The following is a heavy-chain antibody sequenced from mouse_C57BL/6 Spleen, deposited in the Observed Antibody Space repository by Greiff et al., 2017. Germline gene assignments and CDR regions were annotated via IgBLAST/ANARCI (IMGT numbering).Heavy chain of an antibody. CDR1: GYSITSGYY. J-gene: IGHJ4*01. CDR2: ISYDGSN. CDR3: ASHYDYDYYAMDY. V-gene: IGHV3-6*01. D-gene: IGHD2-4*01. Sequence: VQLKESGPGLVKPSQSLSLTCSVTGYSITSGYYWNWIRQFPGNKLEWMGYISYDGSNNYNPSLKNRISITRDTSKNQFFLKLNSVTTEDTATYYCASHYDYDYYAMDYWGQGTSVTVSS.